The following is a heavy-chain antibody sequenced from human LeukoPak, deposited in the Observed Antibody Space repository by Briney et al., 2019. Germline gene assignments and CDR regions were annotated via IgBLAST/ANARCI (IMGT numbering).Heavy chain of an antibody. CDR2: ISWNSGSI. CDR3: AKDRNWGDIGAFDI. Sequence: GGSLRLSCAASGFTFDDYAMHWVRRRPGKGLEWVSGISWNSGSIAYADSVKGRFTISRDNTKNSLYLHMSSLKHDDTALYYCAKDRNWGDIGAFDIWGQGTMVTVSS. CDR1: GFTFDDYA. V-gene: IGHV3-9*01. D-gene: IGHD7-27*01. J-gene: IGHJ3*02.